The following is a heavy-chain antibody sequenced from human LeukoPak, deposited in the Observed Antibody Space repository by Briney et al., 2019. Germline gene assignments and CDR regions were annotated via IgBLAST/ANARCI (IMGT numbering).Heavy chain of an antibody. V-gene: IGHV4-59*01. Sequence: SETLSLTCAVYGGSFSGYYWSWIRQPPGKGLEWIGYIYDSGSTNYNPSLKSRVTISVDTSKNQFSLKLSSVTAADTAVYYCARAYWVGYDSSGLYDAFDIWGQGTMVTVSS. CDR2: IYDSGST. D-gene: IGHD3-22*01. J-gene: IGHJ3*02. CDR1: GGSFSGYY. CDR3: ARAYWVGYDSSGLYDAFDI.